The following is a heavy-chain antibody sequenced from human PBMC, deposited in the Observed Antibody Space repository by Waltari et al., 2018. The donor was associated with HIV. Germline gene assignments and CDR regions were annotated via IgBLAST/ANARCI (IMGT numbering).Heavy chain of an antibody. CDR1: GFTFSSYG. Sequence: QVQLVESGGGVVQPGRSLRLSCAASGFTFSSYGMHWVRQAPGKGLEWVAVIWYDGSNKYYANSVKGRFTNSRDNSKNTLYLQMNSLRAEDTAVYYCARDQTRDSYGTIDYWGQGTLVTVSS. D-gene: IGHD5-18*01. CDR3: ARDQTRDSYGTIDY. J-gene: IGHJ4*02. V-gene: IGHV3-33*01. CDR2: IWYDGSNK.